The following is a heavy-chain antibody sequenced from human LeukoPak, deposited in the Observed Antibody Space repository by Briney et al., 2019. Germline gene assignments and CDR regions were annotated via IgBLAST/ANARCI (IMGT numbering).Heavy chain of an antibody. CDR2: ISYDGSNK. CDR1: GFTFSSYA. Sequence: PGRSLRLSCAASGFTFSSYAMHWVRQAPGKGLEWVAVISYDGSNKYYADSVKGRFTISRDNSKNTLYLQMNSLRAEDTAVYYCARDHSLEWELKNAFDIWGQGTMVTVSS. D-gene: IGHD1-26*01. J-gene: IGHJ3*02. V-gene: IGHV3-30-3*01. CDR3: ARDHSLEWELKNAFDI.